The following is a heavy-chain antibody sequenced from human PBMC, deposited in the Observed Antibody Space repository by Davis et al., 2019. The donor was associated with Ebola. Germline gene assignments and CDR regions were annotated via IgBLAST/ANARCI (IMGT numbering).Heavy chain of an antibody. V-gene: IGHV4-4*02. Sequence: GSLRLSCTVSGGSISSSNWWSWVRQPPGKGLEWIGEIYHSGSTNYNPSLKSRVTISVDTSKNQFSLKLSSVTAADTAVYYCARGLSNSQVDYWGQGTLVTVSS. CDR2: IYHSGST. CDR1: GGSISSSNW. J-gene: IGHJ4*02. D-gene: IGHD4-23*01. CDR3: ARGLSNSQVDY.